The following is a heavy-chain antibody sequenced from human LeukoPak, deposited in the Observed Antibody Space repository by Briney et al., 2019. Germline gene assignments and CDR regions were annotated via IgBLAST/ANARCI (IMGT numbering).Heavy chain of an antibody. V-gene: IGHV3-72*01. CDR2: TRNKANGYTT. CDR3: TTVLSSNRYNLCDY. CDR1: GFTLGEHY. J-gene: IGHJ4*02. D-gene: IGHD6-13*01. Sequence: SLRPACAAAGFTLGEHYMDCVRQAPGKGLEWVVRTRNKANGYTTDYAASVKGRFTISRDDSTNSLYLQMNSLGAEDTAVYYCTTVLSSNRYNLCDYWGQGTLVTVSS.